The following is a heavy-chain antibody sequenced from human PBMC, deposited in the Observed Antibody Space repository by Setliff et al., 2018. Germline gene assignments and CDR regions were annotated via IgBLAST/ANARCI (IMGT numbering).Heavy chain of an antibody. V-gene: IGHV4-61*09. CDR1: GGSISSGSYY. CDR3: TVYNTGSSKDHY. Sequence: SETLSLTCTVSGGSISSGSYYWSWIRQPAGKGLEWIGYIYTSGSTNYNPSLKSRVTISVDTSKNQFSLKLSSVTAADTALYYCTVYNTGSSKDHYWGQGTPVTVSS. D-gene: IGHD2-8*02. CDR2: IYTSGST. J-gene: IGHJ4*02.